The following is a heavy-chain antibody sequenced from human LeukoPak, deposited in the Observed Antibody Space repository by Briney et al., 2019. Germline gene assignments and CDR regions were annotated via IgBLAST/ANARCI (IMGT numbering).Heavy chain of an antibody. Sequence: ASVKVSCKASGYTFTTYYMHWVRQAPGQGLEWMGIINPSDGSTNYARNFQGRVTMTRDTSTSTVYMELSSLRSEDTAVYYCARVVADSSGWETLDYWGQGTRVTVSS. CDR3: ARVVADSSGWETLDY. CDR2: INPSDGST. J-gene: IGHJ4*02. D-gene: IGHD6-19*01. CDR1: GYTFTTYY. V-gene: IGHV1-46*01.